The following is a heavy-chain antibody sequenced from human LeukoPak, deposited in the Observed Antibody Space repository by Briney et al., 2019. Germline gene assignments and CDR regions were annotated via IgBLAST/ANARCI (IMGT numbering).Heavy chain of an antibody. V-gene: IGHV4-38-2*02. CDR1: GYSISNGYF. D-gene: IGHD7-27*01. Sequence: SETPSLTCTVSGYSISNGYFWGWIRQPPGKGLECIGTIYHSGSIYYNPSLKGRVTISVDTSKNQFSLKLNSLTAADTAVYYCARAIRTGLGIGSFDGWGQGTLVTVSS. J-gene: IGHJ4*02. CDR2: IYHSGSI. CDR3: ARAIRTGLGIGSFDG.